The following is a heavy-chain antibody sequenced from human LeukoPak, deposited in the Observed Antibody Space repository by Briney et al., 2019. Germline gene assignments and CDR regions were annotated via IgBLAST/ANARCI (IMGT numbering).Heavy chain of an antibody. CDR1: GYTFSNYD. D-gene: IGHD5-12*01. CDR2: MNPNSGNT. J-gene: IGHJ6*02. Sequence: GASVKVSCKASGYTFSNYDINWVRQAPGQGLEWMGWMNPNSGNTGSAQKFQGRVTMTRDTSISTAYMELSNLRSEDTAVYYCASPTKQDTVADQYSGFIRHYYGMAVWGQGTTVTVSS. CDR3: ASPTKQDTVADQYSGFIRHYYGMAV. V-gene: IGHV1-8*01.